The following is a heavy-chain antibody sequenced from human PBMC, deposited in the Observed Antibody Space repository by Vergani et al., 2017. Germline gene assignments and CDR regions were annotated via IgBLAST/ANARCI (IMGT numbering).Heavy chain of an antibody. D-gene: IGHD1-26*01. CDR2: ISYDGSKK. CDR3: ARVKRELLVTFDY. CDR1: GFTFSSYA. Sequence: QVQLVESGGGVVQPGRSLRLSCAASGFTFSSYAMHWVRQAPGKGLEWVAVISYDGSKKYYADSVKGRFTISRDNSKNALFLQMNSLRAEDTAVYYCARVKRELLVTFDYWAGNPGLRRL. V-gene: IGHV3-30*01. J-gene: IGHJ4*02.